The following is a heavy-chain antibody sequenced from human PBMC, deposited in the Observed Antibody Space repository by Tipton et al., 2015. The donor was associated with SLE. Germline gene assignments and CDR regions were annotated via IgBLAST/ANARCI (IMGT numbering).Heavy chain of an antibody. D-gene: IGHD6-13*01. J-gene: IGHJ4*02. V-gene: IGHV4-34*01. CDR2: INHSGST. Sequence: LRLSCAVYGGSFSGYYWSWIRQPPGKGLEWIGEINHSGSTNYNPSLKSRVTISVDTSKNQFSLKLTSVTAAETAVYYCARAIWDDMGSSWYDVRGYDYWGQGTLVTVSS. CDR3: ARAIWDDMGSSWYDVRGYDY. CDR1: GGSFSGYY.